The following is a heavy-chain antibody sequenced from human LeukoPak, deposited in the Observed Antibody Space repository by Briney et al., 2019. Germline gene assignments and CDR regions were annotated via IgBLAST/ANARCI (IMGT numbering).Heavy chain of an antibody. J-gene: IGHJ4*02. Sequence: ASVKVSCKASGYTFTNYAMNWVRQAPGQGLEWMGWIHPSTGNPTYAQGFTGRFVFSLDTSVSTTYLQISSLKAEDTAVYFCARAFQSLGGLSLPDYWGQGTLVTVPS. CDR3: ARAFQSLGGLSLPDY. V-gene: IGHV7-4-1*02. D-gene: IGHD3-16*02. CDR2: IHPSTGNP. CDR1: GYTFTNYA.